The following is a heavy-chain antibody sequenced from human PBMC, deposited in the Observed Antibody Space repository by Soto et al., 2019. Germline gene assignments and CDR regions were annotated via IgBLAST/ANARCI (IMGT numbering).Heavy chain of an antibody. CDR1: GFSFSSYA. D-gene: IGHD3-3*01. Sequence: QVQLVESGGGVVQPGRSLRLSCAASGFSFSSYAMHWVRQAPGKGLEWVAIISHDGNIKRYADFVEGRFIVFRDNSTNNLLLQMESLKTDDTAVYYCAKELAYGDFWRGLEYWGQGTLVTVAS. J-gene: IGHJ4*02. CDR2: ISHDGNIK. CDR3: AKELAYGDFWRGLEY. V-gene: IGHV3-30*18.